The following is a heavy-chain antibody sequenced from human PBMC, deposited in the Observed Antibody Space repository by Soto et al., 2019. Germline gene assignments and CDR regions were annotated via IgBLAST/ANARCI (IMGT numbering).Heavy chain of an antibody. CDR1: VGTFSSSA. D-gene: IGHD5-12*01. Sequence: QVQLVQSGAEVKKPGSSVKVSCKASVGTFSSSAISWVRQAPGQGLEWMGGIIPIFGTANYAQKFQGRVTITADESTSTAYMELSSLRSEDTAVYYCASLLRGYSGTGDYWGQGTLVTVSS. CDR2: IIPIFGTA. V-gene: IGHV1-69*12. J-gene: IGHJ4*02. CDR3: ASLLRGYSGTGDY.